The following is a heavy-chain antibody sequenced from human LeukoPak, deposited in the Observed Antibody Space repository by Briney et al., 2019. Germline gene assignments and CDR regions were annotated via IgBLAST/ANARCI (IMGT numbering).Heavy chain of an antibody. Sequence: GGSLRLSCAASGFTFSRFAMHWVRQAPGKGLEWVAVISYDGSNKYYADSVKGRFTISRDNSKNTLYLQMNSLRAEDTAVYYCAKGPYFDYWGQGALVTVSS. CDR2: ISYDGSNK. V-gene: IGHV3-30-3*01. CDR1: GFTFSRFA. CDR3: AKGPYFDY. J-gene: IGHJ4*02.